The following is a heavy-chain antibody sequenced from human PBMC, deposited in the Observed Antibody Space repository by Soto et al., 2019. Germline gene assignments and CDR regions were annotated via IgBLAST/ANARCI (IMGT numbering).Heavy chain of an antibody. CDR2: ISSSSSYI. CDR1: GFTFSSYS. Sequence: GGSLRLSCAASGFTFSSYSMNWVRQAPGKGLEWVSSISSSSSYIYYADSVKGRFTISRDNAKNSLYLQMNSLRAEDTAVYYCARDFRGSYPYDAFDIWGQGTMVTVSS. J-gene: IGHJ3*02. V-gene: IGHV3-21*01. CDR3: ARDFRGSYPYDAFDI. D-gene: IGHD1-26*01.